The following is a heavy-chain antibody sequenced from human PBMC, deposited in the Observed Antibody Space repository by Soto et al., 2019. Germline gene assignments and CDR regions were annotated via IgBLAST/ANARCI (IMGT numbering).Heavy chain of an antibody. CDR2: VYSGGAT. CDR3: ARVPGRL. Sequence: QWVETGGGLIQPGTSLTLSCAASGFSVSRNYMTWVRRAPGKGLEWVSFVYSGGATFYADSVKGRFILSRDDSQNTMYLQMYKLRAEDTAVYYCARVPGRLWGRGTLVTVAS. V-gene: IGHV3-53*02. CDR1: GFSVSRNY. J-gene: IGHJ4*02.